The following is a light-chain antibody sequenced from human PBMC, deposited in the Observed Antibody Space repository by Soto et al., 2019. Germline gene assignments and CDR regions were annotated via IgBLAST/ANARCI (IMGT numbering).Light chain of an antibody. Sequence: DIQLTQSPSSVSASVGDTINITCRASQDIDKWLAWYQQKPGRAPKVLIYAASHLESGVPSRFSGSGSGTEFSLTISSLQTEDFATYFCHQAGTFPFTFGPGTKVDIK. CDR2: AAS. V-gene: IGKV1-12*01. CDR1: QDIDKW. CDR3: HQAGTFPFT. J-gene: IGKJ3*01.